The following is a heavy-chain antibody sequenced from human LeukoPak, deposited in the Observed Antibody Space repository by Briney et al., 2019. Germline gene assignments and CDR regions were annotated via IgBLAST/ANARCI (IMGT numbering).Heavy chain of an antibody. CDR1: GRSFSGYY. CDR3: ARGSRITMVRGAKSSFDP. D-gene: IGHD3-10*01. V-gene: IGHV4-34*01. J-gene: IGHJ5*02. CDR2: INHSGST. Sequence: SETLSLTCAVYGRSFSGYYWSWIRQPPGKGLEWIGEINHSGSTNYNPSLKSRVTISVDTSKNQFSLKLSSVTAADTAVYYCARGSRITMVRGAKSSFDPWGQGTLVTVSS.